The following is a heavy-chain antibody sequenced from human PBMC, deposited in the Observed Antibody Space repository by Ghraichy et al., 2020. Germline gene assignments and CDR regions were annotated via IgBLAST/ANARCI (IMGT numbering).Heavy chain of an antibody. J-gene: IGHJ5*02. D-gene: IGHD4-17*01. V-gene: IGHV3-9*01. CDR1: GFTFDDYA. CDR3: AKGPDDYGAYAWFDP. CDR2: ISWNSGSI. Sequence: GGSLRLSCAASGFTFDDYAMHWVRQAPGKGLEWVSGISWNSGSIGYADSVKGRFTISRDNAKNSLYLQMNSLRAEDTALYYCAKGPDDYGAYAWFDPWGQGTLVTVSS.